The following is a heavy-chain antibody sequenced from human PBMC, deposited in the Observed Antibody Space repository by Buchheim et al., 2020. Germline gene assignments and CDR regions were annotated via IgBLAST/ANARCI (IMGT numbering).Heavy chain of an antibody. D-gene: IGHD5-24*01. CDR1: GFTFSSYA. V-gene: IGHV3-23*01. CDR2: ISGSGGST. CDR3: AKVPMARIEYNFHY. J-gene: IGHJ4*02. Sequence: VQLLESGGGLVQPGRSLRLSCVASGFTFSSYAMSWVRQAPGQGLEWVSAISGSGGSTYYADSVRGRFTISRDNSKNTLSLQMNSRGAEDTAIYYCAKVPMARIEYNFHYWGQGTL.